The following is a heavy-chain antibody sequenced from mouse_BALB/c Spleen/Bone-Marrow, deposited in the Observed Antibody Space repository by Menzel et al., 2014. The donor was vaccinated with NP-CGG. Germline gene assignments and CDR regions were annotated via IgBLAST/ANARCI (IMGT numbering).Heavy chain of an antibody. Sequence: QVHVKQSGAELVKPGASVKLSCKVSGYTFTNYYVFWVKQRPGQGLEWIGEINPSNGVTNFNEKFMSKATLTVDNSSSXAYMHLSSLISEDSAVYYCAKSGFCECDTYFDVWGAGTTVTVSS. CDR2: INPSNGVT. CDR3: AKSGFCECDTYFDV. J-gene: IGHJ1*01. V-gene: IGHV1S81*02. D-gene: IGHD6-1*01. CDR1: GYTFTNYY.